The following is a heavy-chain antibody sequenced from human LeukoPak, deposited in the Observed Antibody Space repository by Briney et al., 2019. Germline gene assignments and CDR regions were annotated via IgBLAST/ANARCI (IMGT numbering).Heavy chain of an antibody. D-gene: IGHD4-4*01. CDR2: ISGSSSAI. V-gene: IGHV3-48*01. J-gene: IGHJ6*02. CDR3: ARSGRTVSDLLFYYYGMDV. Sequence: PGGSLRLSFAASGFTLSSYSMNWVRQAPGKGLEWVSYISGSSSAIYYADSVKGRFTISRDNAKNSLYLQMNSLRAEDTAVYYCARSGRTVSDLLFYYYGMDVWGQGTTVTVSS. CDR1: GFTLSSYS.